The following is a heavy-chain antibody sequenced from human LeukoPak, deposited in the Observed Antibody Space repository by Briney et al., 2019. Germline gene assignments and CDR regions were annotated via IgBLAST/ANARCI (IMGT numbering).Heavy chain of an antibody. J-gene: IGHJ4*02. CDR3: AKDRGDSGGYPLFDH. Sequence: PGGSLRLSCVASGFTFSNYVMSWVRQAPGKGLERVSLISRSAENTYYADSVKGRFTISRDDFENTLYLQMSSLRAEDTAVYYCAKDRGDSGGYPLFDHWGQGTVVTVSS. CDR1: GFTFSNYV. CDR2: ISRSAENT. V-gene: IGHV3-23*01. D-gene: IGHD3-22*01.